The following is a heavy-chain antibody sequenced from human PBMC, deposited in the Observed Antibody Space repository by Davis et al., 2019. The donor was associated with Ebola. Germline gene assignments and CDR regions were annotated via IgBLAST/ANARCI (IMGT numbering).Heavy chain of an antibody. Sequence: SETLSLTCTVSGGSISSGGYYWSWIRQHPGKGLEWIGYIYYSGSTNYNPSLKSRVTISVDTSKNQFSLKLSSVTAADTAVYYCARESYYYDSSGYYRGAFDIWGQGTMVTVSS. CDR1: GGSISSGGYY. D-gene: IGHD3-22*01. V-gene: IGHV4-61*08. J-gene: IGHJ3*02. CDR3: ARESYYYDSSGYYRGAFDI. CDR2: IYYSGST.